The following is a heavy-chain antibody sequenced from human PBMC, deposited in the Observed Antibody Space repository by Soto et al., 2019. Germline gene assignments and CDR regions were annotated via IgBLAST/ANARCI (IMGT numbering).Heavy chain of an antibody. J-gene: IGHJ6*02. CDR3: ARDLRGQQLVLATHSYYYYGMDV. CDR2: IIPIFGTA. Sequence: SLQFSCKASGGTFSSYAISWVRQDPGQGLECMGGIIPIFGTANYAQKFQGRVTITADESTSTAYMELSSLRSEDTAVYYCARDLRGQQLVLATHSYYYYGMDVWGQGTTVTVSS. D-gene: IGHD6-13*01. V-gene: IGHV1-69*13. CDR1: GGTFSSYA.